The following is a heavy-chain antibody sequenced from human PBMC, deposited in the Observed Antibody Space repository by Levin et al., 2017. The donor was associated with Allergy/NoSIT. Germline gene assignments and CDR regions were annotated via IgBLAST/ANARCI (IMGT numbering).Heavy chain of an antibody. CDR1: GGSITNYY. Sequence: GSLRLSCTVSGGSITNYYWSWIRQPPGKGLEWIGYIYYSGSTNYNPSLQSRLTISVDTSKNQFSLKLSSVTAADSAMYFCVRDRATAGPGGGHYYNGMDVWGQGTTVTVS. V-gene: IGHV4-59*01. J-gene: IGHJ6*02. CDR2: IYYSGST. CDR3: VRDRATAGPGGGHYYNGMDV. D-gene: IGHD5-24*01.